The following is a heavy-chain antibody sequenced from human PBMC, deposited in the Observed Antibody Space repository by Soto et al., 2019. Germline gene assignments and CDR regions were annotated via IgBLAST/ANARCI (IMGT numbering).Heavy chain of an antibody. CDR2: INSDGSTT. CDR1: GFTFSSRW. D-gene: IGHD2-2*01. Sequence: EVRLVESGGGLVQPGGSLRLSCATSGFTFSSRWMHWVRQAPWKGLVWVSYINSDGSTTTYADSVKGRFTISRDNAKNTVYLQMNSLRVDDTAVYYCARDTSYSTDYWGQGTLVTVSS. V-gene: IGHV3-74*01. J-gene: IGHJ4*02. CDR3: ARDTSYSTDY.